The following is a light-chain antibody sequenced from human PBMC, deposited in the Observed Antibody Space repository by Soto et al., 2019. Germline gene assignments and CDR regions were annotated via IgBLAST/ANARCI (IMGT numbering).Light chain of an antibody. J-gene: IGLJ2*01. CDR2: GVS. CDR1: SSDVGGSNH. V-gene: IGLV2-14*01. CDR3: SSYTSTTLV. Sequence: QSALTQPDSVSGSPGQSITISCTGTSSDVGGSNHVSWYQQHPGKAPKLMIYGVSNRPSGISNRVSGSKSGNTASLTISGLQAEDEADYYCSSYTSTTLVFGGGTKLTVL.